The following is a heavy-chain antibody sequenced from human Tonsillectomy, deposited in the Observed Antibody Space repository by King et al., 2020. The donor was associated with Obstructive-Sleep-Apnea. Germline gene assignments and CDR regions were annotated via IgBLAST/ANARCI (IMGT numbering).Heavy chain of an antibody. CDR2: IYHSGGT. J-gene: IGHJ4*02. V-gene: IGHV4-30-2*01. D-gene: IGHD3-10*01. Sequence: QLQESGSGLVKPSQTLSLTCAVSGGSISSGAYYWSWIRQPPGKGLEWIGYIYHSGGTYYNPSLKSRVTISVDRSKNHFSLKLSSVTAADTAVYYCARGGNSGIYYIARDYFEYWGQGTLVTVSS. CDR1: GGSISSGAYY. CDR3: ARGGNSGIYYIARDYFEY.